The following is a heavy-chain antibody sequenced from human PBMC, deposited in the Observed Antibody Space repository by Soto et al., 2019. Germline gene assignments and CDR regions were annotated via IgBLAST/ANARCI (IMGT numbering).Heavy chain of an antibody. V-gene: IGHV4-34*01. CDR1: GGSFSGYY. D-gene: IGHD2-2*01. CDR2: INHSGST. CDR3: ARGLNYCGSTSCYLYDY. Sequence: SETLSLTIAVYGGSFSGYYRSWIRQPPGKGLEWIGEINHSGSTNYNPSLKSRGTISVDTSKNQFSLKLSSVTAADTAVYYCARGLNYCGSTSCYLYDYWGQGTLVTVSS. J-gene: IGHJ4*02.